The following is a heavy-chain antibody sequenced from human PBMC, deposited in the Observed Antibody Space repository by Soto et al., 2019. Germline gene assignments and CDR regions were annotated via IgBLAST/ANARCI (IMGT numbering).Heavy chain of an antibody. J-gene: IGHJ5*02. Sequence: SETLSLTCTVSGGSISSSGYYWGWIRQPPGKGLEWIGYIYHSGSTYYNPSLKSRVTISVDTSKNQFSLKLSSVTAADTAVYYCARVRSSSSWSINWFDPWGQGTLVTVSS. V-gene: IGHV4-31*03. CDR3: ARVRSSSSWSINWFDP. CDR2: IYHSGST. D-gene: IGHD6-13*01. CDR1: GGSISSSGYY.